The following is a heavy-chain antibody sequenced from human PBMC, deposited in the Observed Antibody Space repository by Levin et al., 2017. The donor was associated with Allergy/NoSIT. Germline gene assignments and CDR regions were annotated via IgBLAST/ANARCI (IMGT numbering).Heavy chain of an antibody. V-gene: IGHV3-33*01. CDR2: ISFDGSIK. J-gene: IGHJ6*02. CDR1: GFTFSSHG. CDR3: ARDPSHTMVV. Sequence: GGSLRLSCAASGFTFSSHGMHWVRQAPGKGLEWVAVISFDGSIKSYADSVKGRFTVSRDDSKNTLYLQMHSLRAEDTGVYYCARDPSHTMVVCGQGTTVIVSS.